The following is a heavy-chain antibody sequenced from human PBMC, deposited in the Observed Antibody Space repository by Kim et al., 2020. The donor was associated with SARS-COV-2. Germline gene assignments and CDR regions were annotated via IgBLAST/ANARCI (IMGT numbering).Heavy chain of an antibody. D-gene: IGHD3-3*01. CDR3: AKGVVIDY. Sequence: SGSPNYNPSLKSRVTISVDTSKNQFSLKLSSVTAADTAVYYCAKGVVIDYWGQGTLVTVSS. V-gene: IGHV4-34*01. CDR2: SGSP. J-gene: IGHJ4*02.